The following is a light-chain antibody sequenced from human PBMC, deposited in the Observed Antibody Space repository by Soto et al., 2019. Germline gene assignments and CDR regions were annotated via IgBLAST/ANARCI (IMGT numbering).Light chain of an antibody. CDR3: QQCST. J-gene: IGKJ3*01. CDR1: QSISSW. CDR2: NAS. V-gene: IGKV1-5*03. Sequence: DIQMTQSPSTLSASVGDRVTITCRASQSISSWLAWYQQKPGKAPKLLIYNASSLESGVPSRFSGSGSGTEFTLTISSLQPDDFATYYCQQCSTFGPGTKVDIK.